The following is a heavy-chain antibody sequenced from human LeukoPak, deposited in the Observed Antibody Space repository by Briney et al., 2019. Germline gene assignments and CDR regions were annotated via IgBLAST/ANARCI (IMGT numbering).Heavy chain of an antibody. CDR3: AKGSGYYSRDAFDI. V-gene: IGHV3-15*01. CDR1: GFTFSNAW. CDR2: IKSKTDGGTT. J-gene: IGHJ3*02. D-gene: IGHD3-22*01. Sequence: GGSLRLSCAASGFTFSNAWMSWVRQAPGKGLEWVGRIKSKTDGGTTDYAAPVKGRFTISRDDSKNTLYLQMNSLKTEDTAVYYCAKGSGYYSRDAFDIWGQGTMVTVSS.